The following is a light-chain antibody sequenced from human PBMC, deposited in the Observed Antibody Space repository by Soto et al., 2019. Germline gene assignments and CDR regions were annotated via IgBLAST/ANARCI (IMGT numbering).Light chain of an antibody. CDR2: GAS. J-gene: IGKJ1*01. V-gene: IGKV3-20*01. CDR3: QQYGSSPGT. Sequence: EIVLTQSPGTLSLSPGERASVSCRASESVSNNYLAWYQQRPGQAPRLLIFGASSRATGIPDRFSGSGSGTDFSLSISRLEPEDFAVYFCQQYGSSPGTFGQGTKV. CDR1: ESVSNNY.